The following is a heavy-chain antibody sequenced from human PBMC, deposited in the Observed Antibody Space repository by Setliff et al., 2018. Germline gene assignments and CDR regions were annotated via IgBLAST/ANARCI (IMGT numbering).Heavy chain of an antibody. CDR1: GGSFSDYY. CDR2: INQSGNT. V-gene: IGHV4-34*01. J-gene: IGHJ4*02. Sequence: KASETLSLTCTVYGGSFSDYYWGWIRQSPGKRPEWIAEINQSGNTNYNPSLNSRVSVSVDTPTNQFSLKVFSVTAADTAVYYCARDPGFHSGTWSLDSWGQGRLVTVSS. D-gene: IGHD2-21*01. CDR3: ARDPGFHSGTWSLDS.